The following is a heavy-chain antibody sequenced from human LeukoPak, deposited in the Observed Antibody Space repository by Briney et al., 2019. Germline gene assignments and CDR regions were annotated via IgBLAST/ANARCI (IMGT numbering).Heavy chain of an antibody. J-gene: IGHJ4*01. D-gene: IGHD2-2*01. Sequence: ASVKVSCKASGYTFTSYDINWVRQATGQGLEWMGWVNPNSGNTRYAQKFQGRVTMTRNASISTAYMELNRLRSEDTAVYYCTTREIVVEPAATSLVRGVLWRSDFWGHGTLVTVSS. CDR3: TTREIVVEPAATSLVRGVLWRSDF. CDR2: VNPNSGNT. CDR1: GYTFTSYD. V-gene: IGHV1-8*01.